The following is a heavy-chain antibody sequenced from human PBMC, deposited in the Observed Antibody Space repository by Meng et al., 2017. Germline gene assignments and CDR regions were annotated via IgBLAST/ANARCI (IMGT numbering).Heavy chain of an antibody. CDR2: TRNKANSYTT. Sequence: GESLKISCAASGLTFSDHYMDWVRQAPGKGLEWVGRTRNKANSYTTEYAASVKGRFTISRDDSKNSLYLQMNSLKTEDTAVYYCARGEGYYDILTGYYLRAADDYWGQGTLVTVSS. J-gene: IGHJ4*02. D-gene: IGHD3-9*01. V-gene: IGHV3-72*01. CDR1: GLTFSDHY. CDR3: ARGEGYYDILTGYYLRAADDY.